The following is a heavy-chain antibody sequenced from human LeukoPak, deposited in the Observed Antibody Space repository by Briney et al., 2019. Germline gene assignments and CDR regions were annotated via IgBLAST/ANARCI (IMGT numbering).Heavy chain of an antibody. CDR2: IYYSGST. CDR1: GDSISSSY. J-gene: IGHJ4*02. CDR3: ARYHCTSTSCYNFDY. V-gene: IGHV4-59*01. Sequence: SETLSLTCSVSGDSISSSYWSWIRQPPGKGLEWIGYIYYSGSTNYNPSLKSRVTISVDTSKNQFSLKLSSVTAADTAVYYCARYHCTSTSCYNFDYWGQGTLVTVSS. D-gene: IGHD2-2*02.